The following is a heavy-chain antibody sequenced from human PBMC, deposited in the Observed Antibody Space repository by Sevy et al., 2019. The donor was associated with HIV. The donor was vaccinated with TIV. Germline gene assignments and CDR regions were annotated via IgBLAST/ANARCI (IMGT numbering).Heavy chain of an antibody. V-gene: IGHV3-7*03. CDR3: ARDCSSSTCLWGMDV. D-gene: IGHD2-2*01. CDR2: IKRDGSEK. CDR1: GFTFSNYW. J-gene: IGHJ6*02. Sequence: GGSLRLSCAASGFTFSNYWMSWVRQAPGKGLEWVANIKRDGSEKYCVASVKGRFTISRDNAKNSLYLQMNSLRAEDTAVYYCARDCSSSTCLWGMDVWGQGTTVTVSS.